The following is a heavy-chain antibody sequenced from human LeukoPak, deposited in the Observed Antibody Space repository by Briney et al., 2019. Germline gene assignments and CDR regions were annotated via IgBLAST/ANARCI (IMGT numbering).Heavy chain of an antibody. CDR2: ISKDGSIK. V-gene: IGHV3-30-3*01. CDR1: GFTFSLYS. CDR3: ARDGGFFDY. J-gene: IGHJ4*02. Sequence: GGSLRLSCAASGFTFSLYSMHWVRQAPGKGLEWVAIISKDGSIKYYADSMKGRFTVSRDNSKNTLFLQMNSLRTKDTAVYYCARDGGFFDYWGQGTLVTVSS. D-gene: IGHD3-16*01.